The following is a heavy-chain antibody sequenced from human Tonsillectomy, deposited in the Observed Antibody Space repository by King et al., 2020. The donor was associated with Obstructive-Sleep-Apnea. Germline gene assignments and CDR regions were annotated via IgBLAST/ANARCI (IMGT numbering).Heavy chain of an antibody. J-gene: IGHJ3*02. D-gene: IGHD1-26*01. CDR1: GGSISSDY. V-gene: IGHV4-4*07. CDR3: TRESSGSYGDVFDI. CDR2: IYTSGST. Sequence: VQLQESGPGLVKPSETLSLTCTVSGGSISSDYWSWIRQPAGKGLEWIGRIYTSGSTNYNPSLRSRVTMSVDTSKNQFSLKLSSVTAADTAVYYCTRESSGSYGDVFDIWGQGTVVTVSS.